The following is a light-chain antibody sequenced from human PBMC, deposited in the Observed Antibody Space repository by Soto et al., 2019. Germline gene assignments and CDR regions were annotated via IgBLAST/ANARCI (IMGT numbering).Light chain of an antibody. Sequence: DIQMTQSPSSLSASVGDRVTITCRASQSISSYLNWYQQKPWKAPKPLIYAASSLQSGLPSRFSGSGSGIVFTLTISCLQPEDFATYYCQQSYSTPYTFGQGTKLEIK. V-gene: IGKV1-39*01. J-gene: IGKJ2*01. CDR1: QSISSY. CDR2: AAS. CDR3: QQSYSTPYT.